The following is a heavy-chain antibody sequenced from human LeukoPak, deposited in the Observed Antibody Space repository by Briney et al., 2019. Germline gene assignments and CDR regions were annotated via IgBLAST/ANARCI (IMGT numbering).Heavy chain of an antibody. V-gene: IGHV1-2*02. J-gene: IGHJ3*02. Sequence: VASVKVSCKASGYTFTGYYIHWVRQAPGQGLEWMGWINPNSGGTSYARKFQGSVTVTRDTSITTAYMELSSLRSDDTPVYYCARPIYYESSAGAFDIWGQGTMVTVSS. D-gene: IGHD3-22*01. CDR2: INPNSGGT. CDR3: ARPIYYESSAGAFDI. CDR1: GYTFTGYY.